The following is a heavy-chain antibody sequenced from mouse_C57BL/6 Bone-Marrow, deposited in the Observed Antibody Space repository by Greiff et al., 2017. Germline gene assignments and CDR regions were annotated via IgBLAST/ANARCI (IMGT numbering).Heavy chain of an antibody. V-gene: IGHV1-15*01. J-gene: IGHJ2*01. CDR2: IDPETGGT. CDR1: GYTFTDYE. Sequence: VQLVESGAELVRPGASVTLSCKASGYTFTDYEMHWVKQTPVHGLEWIGAIDPETGGTAYNQKFKGKAILTADKSSSTAYMELRSLTSEDSAVYYCTRYYSYYFDYWGQGTTLTVSS. D-gene: IGHD1-1*01. CDR3: TRYYSYYFDY.